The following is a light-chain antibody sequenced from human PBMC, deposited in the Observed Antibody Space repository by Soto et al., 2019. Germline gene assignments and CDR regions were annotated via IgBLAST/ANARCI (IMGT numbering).Light chain of an antibody. CDR2: GAS. CDR3: QQYNNWPWT. J-gene: IGKJ1*01. V-gene: IGKV3-15*01. CDR1: QTISGT. Sequence: TQSPSTLSASVGGTVTITCRASQTISGTLAWYQQKPGQAPRLLIYGASTRATSFPARFSGSGSGTDFTLTISSLQSEDFAVYYCQQYNNWPWTFGQGTKVDIK.